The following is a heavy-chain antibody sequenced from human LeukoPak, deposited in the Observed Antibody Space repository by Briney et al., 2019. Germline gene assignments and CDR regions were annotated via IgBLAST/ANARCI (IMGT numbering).Heavy chain of an antibody. CDR2: ISYDGSNK. V-gene: IGHV3-30*18. D-gene: IGHD5-24*01. CDR3: AKDSRDGYNYDY. J-gene: IGHJ4*02. Sequence: GSLRLPCAASGFTFSSYGLHWVRQAPGKGLERVAVISYDGSNKYYADSVKGRFTISRDNSKNTLYLQMTSLRAEDTAVYYCAKDSRDGYNYDYWGQGTLVTVSS. CDR1: GFTFSSYG.